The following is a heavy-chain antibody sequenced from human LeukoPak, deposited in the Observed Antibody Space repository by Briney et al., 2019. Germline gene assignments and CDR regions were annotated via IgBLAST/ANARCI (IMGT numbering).Heavy chain of an antibody. CDR3: ARDEDTHYYDSSGYDY. CDR2: IYTSGST. CDR1: GGSISSYY. J-gene: IGHJ4*02. D-gene: IGHD3-22*01. V-gene: IGHV4-4*07. Sequence: SENLSLTCTVSGGSISSYYWSWIRQPAGKGLEWIGRIYTSGSTNYNPSLKSRVTMSVDTSKNQFSLKLSSVTAADTAVYYCARDEDTHYYDSSGYDYWGQGTLVTVSS.